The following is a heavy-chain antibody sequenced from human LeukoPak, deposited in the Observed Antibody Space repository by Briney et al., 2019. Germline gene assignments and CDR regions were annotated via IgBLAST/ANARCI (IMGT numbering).Heavy chain of an antibody. D-gene: IGHD5-24*01. CDR3: ARDLDGYNGYGY. V-gene: IGHV3-73*01. Sequence: PGGSLRLSCTASGFTFSGSAMHWVRQASGKGLEWVGRIRSKANSYATVYAASVKGRFTISRDDSKNTAYLQMNSLRAEDTAVYYCARDLDGYNGYGYWGQGTLVTVSS. J-gene: IGHJ4*02. CDR1: GFTFSGSA. CDR2: IRSKANSYAT.